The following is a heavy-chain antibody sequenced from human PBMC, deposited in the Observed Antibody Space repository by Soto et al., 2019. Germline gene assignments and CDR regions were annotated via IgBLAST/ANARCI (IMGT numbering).Heavy chain of an antibody. Sequence: SETLSLTCAVYGGSFSGYYWSWIRQPPGKGLEWIGEINHSGSTNYNPSLKSRVTISVDTSKNQFSLKLSSVTAADTAVYYCARVTSFGVVRSVNYYYYYMDVWGKGTTVTVS. J-gene: IGHJ6*03. CDR1: GGSFSGYY. D-gene: IGHD3-3*01. CDR3: ARVTSFGVVRSVNYYYYYMDV. V-gene: IGHV4-34*01. CDR2: INHSGST.